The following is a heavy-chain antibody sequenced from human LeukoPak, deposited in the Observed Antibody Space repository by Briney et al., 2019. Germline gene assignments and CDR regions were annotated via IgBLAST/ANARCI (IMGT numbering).Heavy chain of an antibody. CDR2: IRSKAYGGTT. CDR1: GFTFGDYA. CDR3: TSICSSTSCYPQALDY. J-gene: IGHJ4*02. V-gene: IGHV3-49*04. D-gene: IGHD2-2*01. Sequence: GGSLRLSCTASGFTFGDYAMSWVRQAPGKGLEWVGFIRSKAYGGTTEYAASVKGRFTISRDDSKSIAYLQMNSLKTEDTAVYYCTSICSSTSCYPQALDYWGQGTLVTVSS.